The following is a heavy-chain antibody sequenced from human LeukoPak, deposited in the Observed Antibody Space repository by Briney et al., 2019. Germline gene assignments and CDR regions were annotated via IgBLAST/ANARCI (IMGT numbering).Heavy chain of an antibody. CDR2: IRSKAYGGPT. Sequence: GGSLRLSCTASGFTFGVYAMRWARQARGEGREWVGFIRSKAYGGPTEYAASVKGRFTISRDESKSIAYLQMDSLKTEDTAVYYCTRDIVVVVAAIIYYYYGMDVWGQGTTVTVSS. V-gene: IGHV3-49*04. J-gene: IGHJ6*02. CDR1: GFTFGVYA. CDR3: TRDIVVVVAAIIYYYYGMDV. D-gene: IGHD2-15*01.